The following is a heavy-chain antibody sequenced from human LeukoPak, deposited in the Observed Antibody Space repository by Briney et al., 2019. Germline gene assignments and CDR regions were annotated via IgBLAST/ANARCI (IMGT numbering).Heavy chain of an antibody. V-gene: IGHV1-2*02. J-gene: IGHJ4*02. Sequence: GASVKVSCKASGYTFTGYYMHWVRQAPGQGLEWMGWINPNSGGTNYAQKFQGRVTMTRDTSISTAYMELSRLRSDDTAVYYCARDLGRGDLSYDFWSGYSLGLGYWGQGTLVTVSP. D-gene: IGHD3-3*01. CDR2: INPNSGGT. CDR3: ARDLGRGDLSYDFWSGYSLGLGY. CDR1: GYTFTGYY.